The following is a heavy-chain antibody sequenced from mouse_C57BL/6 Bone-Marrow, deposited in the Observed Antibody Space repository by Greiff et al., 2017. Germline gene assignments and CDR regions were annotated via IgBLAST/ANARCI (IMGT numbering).Heavy chain of an antibody. V-gene: IGHV14-4*01. Sequence: EVMLVESGAELVRPGASVKLSCTASGFNIKDDYMHWVKQRPEQGLEWIGSIDPENGDTEYASKFQGKATITADTSSNTAYLQLTSLTSEDTAVYYCTTLPYYGYDDGFDYWGQGTTLTVSS. J-gene: IGHJ2*01. CDR3: TTLPYYGYDDGFDY. CDR1: GFNIKDDY. CDR2: IDPENGDT. D-gene: IGHD2-9*01.